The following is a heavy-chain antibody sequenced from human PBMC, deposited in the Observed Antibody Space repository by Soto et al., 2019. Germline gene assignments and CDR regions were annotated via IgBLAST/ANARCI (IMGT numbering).Heavy chain of an antibody. CDR2: INPSGGDT. Sequence: GASVKVSCKASEYTFTHYYVHWVRQAPGQGLEWMAIINPSGGDTSFAQKFQDRVTMTRDTSTSTVYMALSSLTSEDTAVYYCARETRNDAFDIWGQGTMVTVSS. J-gene: IGHJ3*02. V-gene: IGHV1-46*03. CDR1: EYTFTHYY. CDR3: ARETRNDAFDI.